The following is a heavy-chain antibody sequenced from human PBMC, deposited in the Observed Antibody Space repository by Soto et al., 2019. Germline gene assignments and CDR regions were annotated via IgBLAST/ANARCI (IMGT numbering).Heavy chain of an antibody. Sequence: GRSLRLSCAASGFTFSSYAMSWFRQAPGKGLDWVSTFGGRRTYYADSVKGRFTISRDNSKNTLYLQMNSLRAEDTALYYCAPDPDTAAADYWGQGTLVTVSS. CDR2: FGGRRT. D-gene: IGHD6-13*01. V-gene: IGHV3-23*01. J-gene: IGHJ4*02. CDR1: GFTFSSYA. CDR3: APDPDTAAADY.